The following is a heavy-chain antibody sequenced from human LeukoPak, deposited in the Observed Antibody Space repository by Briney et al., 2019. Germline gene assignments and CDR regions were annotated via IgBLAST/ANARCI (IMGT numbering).Heavy chain of an antibody. CDR1: GGSISSSSYY. J-gene: IGHJ5*02. D-gene: IGHD3-10*01. CDR3: ASPHYYGSGSYYRDWFDP. Sequence: KSSETLSLTCTVSGGSISSSSYYWGWIRQPPGKGLEWIGSIYYSGSTYYNPSLKSRVTISVDTSKNQFSLKLSSVTAADTAVYYCASPHYYGSGSYYRDWFDPWGQGTLVTVSS. CDR2: IYYSGST. V-gene: IGHV4-39*01.